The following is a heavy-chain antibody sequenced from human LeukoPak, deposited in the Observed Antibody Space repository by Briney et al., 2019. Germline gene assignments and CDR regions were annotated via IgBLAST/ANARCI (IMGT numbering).Heavy chain of an antibody. D-gene: IGHD3-3*01. J-gene: IGHJ5*02. Sequence: GGSLRLSCTASGFTFNDYWMTWVRQTPGKGLEWLANINEDGSAKNYVDSVKGRFTISRDNAVNSLYPQMNSLRAEDTAMYYCARDSRMNYYASWGRGTLVTVSS. V-gene: IGHV3-7*01. CDR2: INEDGSAK. CDR3: ARDSRMNYYAS. CDR1: GFTFNDYW.